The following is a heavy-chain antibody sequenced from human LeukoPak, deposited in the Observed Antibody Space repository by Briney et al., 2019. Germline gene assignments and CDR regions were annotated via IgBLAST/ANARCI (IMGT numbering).Heavy chain of an antibody. CDR2: ISYDGSNK. CDR1: GFTFGDYA. J-gene: IGHJ4*02. D-gene: IGHD6-13*01. CDR3: ARVIRAAPGKGYFDY. Sequence: HSGGSLRLSCTASGFTFGDYAMSWVRQAPGKGLEWVAVISYDGSNKYYADSVKGRFTISRDSSKNTLYLQMNSLRAEDTAIYYCARVIRAAPGKGYFDYWGQGTLVTVSS. V-gene: IGHV3-30*04.